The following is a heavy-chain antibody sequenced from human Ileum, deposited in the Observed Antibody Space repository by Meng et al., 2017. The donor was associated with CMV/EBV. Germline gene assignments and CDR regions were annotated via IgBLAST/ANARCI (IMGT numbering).Heavy chain of an antibody. CDR3: ARAAARGVPVDL. J-gene: IGHJ5*02. V-gene: IGHV4-4*07. Sequence: QLQPPEAGPRLLQPSEPPALPCTVTGCFLTSDYWTWIRQPAGKGLEWIGRIHPTGTTDDNPSLRSRVRMTLDKSKNQCSLTLTSVTAADTAVYYCARAAARGVPVDLWGQGTLVTVSS. D-gene: IGHD3-10*01. CDR1: GCFLTSDY. CDR2: IHPTGTT.